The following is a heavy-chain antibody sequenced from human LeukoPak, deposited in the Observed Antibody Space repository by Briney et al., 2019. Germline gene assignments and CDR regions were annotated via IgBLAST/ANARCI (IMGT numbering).Heavy chain of an antibody. CDR1: GFTFSNYW. Sequence: EGSLRLSCAASGFTFSNYWMHWVRQVPGKGLLWVSRINSDGSSTSYADSVKGRFTISRDNAKNTLYLQMSSLRAEDTALYYCASLQGGSDNFDYWGQGTLVTVSS. CDR2: INSDGSST. V-gene: IGHV3-74*01. D-gene: IGHD3-10*01. CDR3: ASLQGGSDNFDY. J-gene: IGHJ4*02.